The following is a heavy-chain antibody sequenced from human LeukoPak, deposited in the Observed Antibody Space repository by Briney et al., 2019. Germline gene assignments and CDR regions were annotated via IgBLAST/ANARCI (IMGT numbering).Heavy chain of an antibody. Sequence: VSGPTLVNPTQTLTLTCTFSGFSLSTSGVGVGWIRQPPGKALEWLAPIYWNDDKRYSPSLKSRLTITKDTSKNQVVLTMTNMDPVDTATYYCAHRLGAVAGILGDYFDYWGQGTLVTVSS. CDR3: AHRLGAVAGILGDYFDY. V-gene: IGHV2-5*01. CDR2: IYWNDDK. CDR1: GFSLSTSGVG. D-gene: IGHD6-19*01. J-gene: IGHJ4*02.